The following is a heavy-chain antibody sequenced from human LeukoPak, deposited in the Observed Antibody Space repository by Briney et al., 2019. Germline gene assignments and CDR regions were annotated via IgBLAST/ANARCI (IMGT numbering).Heavy chain of an antibody. CDR1: GFTFSSYG. Sequence: GRSLRLSCAASGFTFSSYGMHWVRQAPGKGLEWLAVISYDGSNKYYADSVKGRFTISRDNSKNTLYLQMNSLRAEDTAVYYCANSLIAAARYYYYGMDVWGQGTTVTVSS. CDR3: ANSLIAAARYYYYGMDV. J-gene: IGHJ6*02. V-gene: IGHV3-30*18. D-gene: IGHD6-13*01. CDR2: ISYDGSNK.